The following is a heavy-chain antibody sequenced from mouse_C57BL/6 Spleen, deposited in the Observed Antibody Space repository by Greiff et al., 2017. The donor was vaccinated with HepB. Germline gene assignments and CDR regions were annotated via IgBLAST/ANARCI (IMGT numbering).Heavy chain of an antibody. CDR3: ARERSNSNYVDYAMDY. CDR1: GFTFSDYG. D-gene: IGHD2-5*01. J-gene: IGHJ4*01. V-gene: IGHV5-17*01. CDR2: ISSGSSTI. Sequence: EVHLVESGGGLVKPGGSLKLSCAASGFTFSDYGMHWVRQAPEKGLEWVAYISSGSSTIYYADTVKGRFTISRDNAKNTLFLQMTSLRSEDTAMYYCARERSNSNYVDYAMDYWGQGTSVTVSS.